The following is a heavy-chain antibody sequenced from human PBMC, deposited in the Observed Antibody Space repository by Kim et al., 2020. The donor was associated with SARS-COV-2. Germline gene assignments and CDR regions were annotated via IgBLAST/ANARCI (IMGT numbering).Heavy chain of an antibody. Sequence: GESLKISCKGSGYSFTTYWIGWVRHMPGKGLEWMGIIYPGDSDTKYSPSFQGQVTISADWSISTAYLQWSSLKASDTAIYYCARAPSGTPTPYYFDYWGQGSLVTVSS. CDR1: GYSFTTYW. CDR2: IYPGDSDT. J-gene: IGHJ4*02. CDR3: ARAPSGTPTPYYFDY. D-gene: IGHD3-10*01. V-gene: IGHV5-51*01.